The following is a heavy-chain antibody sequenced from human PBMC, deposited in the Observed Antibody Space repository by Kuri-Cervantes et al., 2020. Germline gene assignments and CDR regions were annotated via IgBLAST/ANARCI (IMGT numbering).Heavy chain of an antibody. J-gene: IGHJ4*02. CDR2: IKQDGSEK. Sequence: LSLTCAASGFTFSSYWMSWVRQAPGKGLEWVANIKQDGSEKYYVDSVKGRFTISRDNAKNSLYLQMNSLRAEDTAVYYCARESYGGNSMSYFDYWGQGTLVTVSS. CDR3: ARESYGGNSMSYFDY. CDR1: GFTFSSYW. D-gene: IGHD4-23*01. V-gene: IGHV3-7*01.